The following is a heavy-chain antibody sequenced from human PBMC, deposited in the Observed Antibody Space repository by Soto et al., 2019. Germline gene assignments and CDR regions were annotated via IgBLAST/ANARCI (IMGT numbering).Heavy chain of an antibody. V-gene: IGHV1-18*01. CDR3: ARITIYGTYFDS. J-gene: IGHJ4*02. CDR2: ISAYKGNT. CDR1: GYKFTSYG. Sequence: ASVKVSCKTSGYKFTSYGIIWVRQAPGQGLEWLVWISAYKGNTNYAQSVEGRVTMTTDASTNTAYMELRSLTSDDTAMYYCARITIYGTYFDSWGQGTQVTVSS. D-gene: IGHD1-26*01.